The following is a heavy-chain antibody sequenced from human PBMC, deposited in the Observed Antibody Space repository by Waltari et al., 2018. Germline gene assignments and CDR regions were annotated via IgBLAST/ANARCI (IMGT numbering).Heavy chain of an antibody. CDR2: IYYSGST. CDR3: ARAAIYYYYMDV. D-gene: IGHD6-25*01. CDR1: GGSISSYY. J-gene: IGHJ6*03. V-gene: IGHV4-59*01. Sequence: QVQLQESGPGLVKPSETLSLTCTVSGGSISSYYWSWIRQPPGKGLEWIGYIYYSGSTNYNPFLKIRVTISVDTSKNQFSLKLSSVTAADTAVYYCARAAIYYYYMDVWGKGTTVTVSS.